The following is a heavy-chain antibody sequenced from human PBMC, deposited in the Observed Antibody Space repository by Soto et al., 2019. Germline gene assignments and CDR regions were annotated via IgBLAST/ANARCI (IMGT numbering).Heavy chain of an antibody. J-gene: IGHJ4*02. D-gene: IGHD6-13*01. Sequence: ASVKVSCKTSGYTFSTYPISWVRQAPGQGLEWVGWISTYNGKTSYGQKFQGRVTITTDTSTSTAYMDLRNLRSDDTAVYYCARDRVEAALGTFDQWGQGTLVTVSS. V-gene: IGHV1-18*01. CDR1: GYTFSTYP. CDR2: ISTYNGKT. CDR3: ARDRVEAALGTFDQ.